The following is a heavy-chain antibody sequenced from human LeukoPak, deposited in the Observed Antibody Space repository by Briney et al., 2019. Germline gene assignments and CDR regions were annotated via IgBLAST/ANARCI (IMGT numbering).Heavy chain of an antibody. J-gene: IGHJ4*02. CDR1: GFSFSGYA. V-gene: IGHV3-23*01. CDR2: ISGSGAST. CDR3: AKGSRGYTNYYFDY. D-gene: IGHD2-2*02. Sequence: GGSLRLSCASSGFSFSGYAMIWVRQAPGKGLELVSTISGSGASTFYADSVRGRFITSKDIPGSTVYLQMNSLRAEDTAVYYCAKGSRGYTNYYFDYWGQGTLVTVSS.